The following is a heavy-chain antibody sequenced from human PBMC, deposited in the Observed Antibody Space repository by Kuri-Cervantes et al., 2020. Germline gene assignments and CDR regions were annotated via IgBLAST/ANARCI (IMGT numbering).Heavy chain of an antibody. CDR2: ISYDGSNK. V-gene: IGHV3-30*03. CDR3: AREQLWSAYFDY. CDR1: GFTFSSYG. Sequence: GESLKISCAASGFTFSSYGMHWVRQAPGKGLEWVAVISYDGSNKYYADSVKGRFTISRDNSKNTLYLQMNSLRAEDTAVYYCAREQLWSAYFDYWGQGTLVTVSS. D-gene: IGHD5-18*01. J-gene: IGHJ4*02.